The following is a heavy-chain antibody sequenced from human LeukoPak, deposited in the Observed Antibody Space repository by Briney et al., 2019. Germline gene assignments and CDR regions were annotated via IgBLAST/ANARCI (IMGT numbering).Heavy chain of an antibody. Sequence: SETLSLTCTVSGGSFSRNSYYWGWIRQPPGKGLEWIVSISYSGTNYNNPSLKSRVSISIDTSKNQFSVKLTSVTAADTAMYYCASLWTLRSWGQGTLVTVSS. CDR1: GGSFSRNSYY. V-gene: IGHV4-39*01. CDR3: ASLWTLRS. CDR2: ISYSGTN. D-gene: IGHD2-21*01. J-gene: IGHJ5*02.